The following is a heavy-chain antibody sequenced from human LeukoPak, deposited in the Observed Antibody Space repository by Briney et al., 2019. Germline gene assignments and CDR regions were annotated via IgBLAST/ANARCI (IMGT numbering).Heavy chain of an antibody. CDR3: ARKIGSSGAFDI. J-gene: IGHJ3*02. V-gene: IGHV4-4*02. Sequence: SGTLSLTCAVSGGPISSTNWWSWVRQPPGKGLEWIGEVYHSGSTNYNPSLRSRITISVDKSKDQFSLRLSSVTAADTAVYYCARKIGSSGAFDIWGQGTMVTVSS. CDR2: VYHSGST. CDR1: GGPISSTNW. D-gene: IGHD1-26*01.